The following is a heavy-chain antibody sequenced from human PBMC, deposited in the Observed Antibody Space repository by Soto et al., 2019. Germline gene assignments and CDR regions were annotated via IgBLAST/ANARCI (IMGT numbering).Heavy chain of an antibody. J-gene: IGHJ4*02. CDR1: GYSINSGFY. CDR2: VFHSGTT. D-gene: IGHD3-10*01. V-gene: IGHV4-38-2*02. Sequence: SETLSLTCSVSGYSINSGFYWGWIRQPPGKGLEWIGSVFHSGTTYYTPSLRARVSISVDTSKNQFSLDLRSVTAADTAVYYCAKDPHYYKNIDHSDSWGRGTLVTVPQ. CDR3: AKDPHYYKNIDHSDS.